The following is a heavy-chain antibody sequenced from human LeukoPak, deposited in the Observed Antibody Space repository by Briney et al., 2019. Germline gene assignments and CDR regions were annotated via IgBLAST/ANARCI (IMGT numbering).Heavy chain of an antibody. J-gene: IGHJ4*02. D-gene: IGHD6-6*01. CDR1: GFTFSNYN. CDR3: ATLVPPDY. CDR2: I. Sequence: GGSLRLSCAASGFTFSNYNMNWVRQAPGKGLEWVSSIYYADSVKGRFTISRDNAENSLYLQMNSLRAEDTAVYYCATLVPPDYWGQGTLVTVSS. V-gene: IGHV3-21*01.